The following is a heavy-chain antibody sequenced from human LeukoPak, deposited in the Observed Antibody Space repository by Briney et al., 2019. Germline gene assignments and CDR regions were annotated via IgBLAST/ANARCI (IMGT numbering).Heavy chain of an antibody. CDR3: ARESPVTHDSYYYAMDV. CDR2: IYYSGST. V-gene: IGHV4-61*01. J-gene: IGHJ6*02. D-gene: IGHD4-11*01. CDR1: GGSVSSGSYY. Sequence: PSETLSLTCTVSGGSVSSGSYYWTWIRQPPGKGLEWIGYIYYSGSTNYNPSLKSRVTISVDTSKNQFSLRLNSVTAADTAVYHCARESPVTHDSYYYAMDVWGQGTTVTVSS.